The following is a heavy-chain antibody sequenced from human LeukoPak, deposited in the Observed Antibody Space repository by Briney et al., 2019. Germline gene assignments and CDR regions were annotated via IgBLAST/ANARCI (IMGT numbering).Heavy chain of an antibody. CDR2: MNPNSGNT. CDR1: GYTFTSYD. V-gene: IGHV1-8*01. CDR3: ATPINGMDV. Sequence: ASVKVSCKASGYTFTSYDINWVRQATGQGLEWMGWMNPNSGNTGYAQKFQGRVTMTTDTSTSTAYMELRSLRSDDTAVYYCATPINGMDVWGQGTTVTVSS. J-gene: IGHJ6*02. D-gene: IGHD1-14*01.